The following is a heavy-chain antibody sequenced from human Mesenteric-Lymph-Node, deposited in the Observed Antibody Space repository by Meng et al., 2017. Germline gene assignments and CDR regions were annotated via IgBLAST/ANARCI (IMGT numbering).Heavy chain of an antibody. CDR2: SNHRGST. Sequence: VQLQQWGAGQLKPPETRSLTCAAYVGSFSGHSWTWLRQSPGKGLEWIGDSNHRGSTNYNPSLKSRVTISVDTSKNQFSRELNYVAAADTAVYYWARDQGGAGAYWGQGTLVTVSS. J-gene: IGHJ4*02. CDR1: VGSFSGHS. CDR3: ARDQGGAGAY. V-gene: IGHV4-34*01. D-gene: IGHD1-26*01.